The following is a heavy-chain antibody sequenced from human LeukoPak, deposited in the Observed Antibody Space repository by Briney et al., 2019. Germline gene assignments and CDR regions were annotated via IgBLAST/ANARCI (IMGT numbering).Heavy chain of an antibody. J-gene: IGHJ4*02. Sequence: GGSLRLSCAASGFTFSSYAMHWVRQAPGKGLEWVAVISYDGSNKYYADSVKGRFTISRDNSKNTLYLQMNSLRAEDTAVYYCARVLRATTVPDYWGQGTLVTVSS. CDR3: ARVLRATTVPDY. CDR2: ISYDGSNK. D-gene: IGHD5-12*01. V-gene: IGHV3-30-3*01. CDR1: GFTFSSYA.